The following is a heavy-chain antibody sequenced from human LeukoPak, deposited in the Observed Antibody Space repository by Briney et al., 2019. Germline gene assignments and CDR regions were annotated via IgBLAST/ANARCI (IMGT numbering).Heavy chain of an antibody. D-gene: IGHD3-16*02. CDR1: GFTFSSYA. Sequence: GGSLRLSCAASGFTFSSYAMSWVRQAPGKGLEWVSAISGSGGSTYYADSVKGRFTISRDNSKNTLYLQMNSLRAEDTAVYYCAKNPPVRSGGVIARFDYWGQGTLVTVSS. J-gene: IGHJ4*02. CDR2: ISGSGGST. CDR3: AKNPPVRSGGVIARFDY. V-gene: IGHV3-23*01.